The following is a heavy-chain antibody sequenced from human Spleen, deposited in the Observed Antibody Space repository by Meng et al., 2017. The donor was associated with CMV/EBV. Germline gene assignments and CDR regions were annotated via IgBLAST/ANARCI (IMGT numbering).Heavy chain of an antibody. V-gene: IGHV4-4*02. CDR1: GGSISSSNW. Sequence: SETLSLTCAVSGGSISSSNWWSWVRQPPGKGLEWIGSIYYSGSTYYNPSLKSRVTISVDTSKNQFSLKLSSVTAADTAVYYCARGSYSSSSFDYWGQGTLVTVSS. D-gene: IGHD6-6*01. J-gene: IGHJ4*02. CDR3: ARGSYSSSSFDY. CDR2: IYYSGST.